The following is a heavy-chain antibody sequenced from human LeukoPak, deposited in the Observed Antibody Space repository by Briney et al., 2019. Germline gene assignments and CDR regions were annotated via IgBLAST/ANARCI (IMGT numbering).Heavy chain of an antibody. J-gene: IGHJ4*02. CDR2: INWNGGST. D-gene: IGHD6-13*01. CDR3: ARKGGSSRYRELVN. Sequence: PGGSLRLSCAASGFTFDDYAMSWVRQAPGKGLEWVSGINWNGGSTSYADSVKGRFIISRDNAKNSLYLQMNSLRAEDTALYYCARKGGSSRYRELVNWGQGTLVTVSS. V-gene: IGHV3-20*04. CDR1: GFTFDDYA.